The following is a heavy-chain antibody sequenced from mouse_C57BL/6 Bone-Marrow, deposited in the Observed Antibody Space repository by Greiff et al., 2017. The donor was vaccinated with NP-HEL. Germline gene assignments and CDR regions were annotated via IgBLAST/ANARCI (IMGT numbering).Heavy chain of an antibody. D-gene: IGHD1-1*01. CDR2: INSDGGST. CDR3: ARHSITTVVATTDYFDY. J-gene: IGHJ2*01. CDR1: EYEFPSHD. Sequence: EVQLVESGGGLVQPGESLKLSCESNEYEFPSHDMSWVRQTPEKRLELVAAINSDGGSTYYPDTMERRFILSRDNTKKTLDLQMSRLRSEDTALYYCARHSITTVVATTDYFDYWGLGTTLTVSS. V-gene: IGHV5-2*01.